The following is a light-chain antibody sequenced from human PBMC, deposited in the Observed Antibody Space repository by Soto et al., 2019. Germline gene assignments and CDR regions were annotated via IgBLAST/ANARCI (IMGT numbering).Light chain of an antibody. V-gene: IGKV1-33*01. CDR3: QQYDNVGIT. J-gene: IGKJ5*01. Sequence: DVQMTQSPSSLSASVGDRITISCQASRDISDHLNWYQQLPGKAPTVLIYDASNLVTGVPSRFSGRGSGTDFTITISSLQPEDLGTYYCQQYDNVGITFGPGTRLEIK. CDR2: DAS. CDR1: RDISDH.